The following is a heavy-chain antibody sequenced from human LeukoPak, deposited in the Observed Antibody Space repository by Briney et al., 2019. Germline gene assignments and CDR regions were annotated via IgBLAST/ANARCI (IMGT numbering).Heavy chain of an antibody. CDR1: GFTIDGYA. Sequence: PGRSLRLSCAASGFTIDGYAMHWIRQSPGAGLERVSGSSWSSDYIDYADSVKGRFTISRDNAKNSLYLQMNSLRAEDTAFYYCAKDISPGSGSFYFFDSWGQGSLVTVSS. CDR3: AKDISPGSGSFYFFDS. CDR2: SSWSSDYI. D-gene: IGHD3-10*01. J-gene: IGHJ4*02. V-gene: IGHV3-9*01.